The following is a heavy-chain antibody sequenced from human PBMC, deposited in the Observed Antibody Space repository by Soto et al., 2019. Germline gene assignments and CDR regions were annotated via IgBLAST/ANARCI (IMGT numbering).Heavy chain of an antibody. D-gene: IGHD3-10*01. Sequence: GESLKISCKGSGYSFTSYWIGWVRQMPGKGLEWMGIIYPGDSDTRYSPSFQGQVTISADKSISTAYLQWSSLKASDTAMYYCARQPDYYYGSGSYCRTWFDPWGQGTLVTVSS. CDR3: ARQPDYYYGSGSYCRTWFDP. CDR1: GYSFTSYW. V-gene: IGHV5-51*01. J-gene: IGHJ5*02. CDR2: IYPGDSDT.